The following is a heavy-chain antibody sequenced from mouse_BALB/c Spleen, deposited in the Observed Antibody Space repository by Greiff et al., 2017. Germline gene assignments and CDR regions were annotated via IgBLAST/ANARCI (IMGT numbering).Heavy chain of an antibody. CDR3: TRGSYRYGYFDY. J-gene: IGHJ2*01. Sequence: VQLQQSGTVLARPGASVKMSCKASGYSFTSYWMHWVKQRPGQGLEWIGAIYPGNSDTSYNQKFKGKAKLTAVTSASTAYMELSSLTNEDSAVYYCTRGSYRYGYFDYWGQGTTLTVSS. CDR2: IYPGNSDT. D-gene: IGHD2-14*01. CDR1: GYSFTSYW. V-gene: IGHV1-5*01.